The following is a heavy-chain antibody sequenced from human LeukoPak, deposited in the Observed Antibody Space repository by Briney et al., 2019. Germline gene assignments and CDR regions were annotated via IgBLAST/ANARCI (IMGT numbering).Heavy chain of an antibody. CDR3: ARVGDIAASDY. V-gene: IGHV3-7*01. Sequence: GGSLRLSCAASGFTFSSYWLNWVRQAPGKGLEWVANIKQDGSEKYYVDSVKGRFTISRDNAKNSLYLQMNSLRAEDTAVYYCARVGDIAASDYWGQGTLVTVSS. CDR1: GFTFSSYW. D-gene: IGHD6-13*01. J-gene: IGHJ4*02. CDR2: IKQDGSEK.